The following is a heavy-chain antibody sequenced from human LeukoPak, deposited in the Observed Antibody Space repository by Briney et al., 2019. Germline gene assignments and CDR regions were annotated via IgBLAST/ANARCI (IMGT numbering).Heavy chain of an antibody. CDR1: GGTFSSYA. J-gene: IGHJ5*02. D-gene: IGHD5-24*01. CDR3: AREGGATNPFDP. CDR2: IIPIFGTA. Sequence: SVKVSCKASGGTFSSYAISWVRQAPGQGLEWMGGIIPIFGTANYAQKFQGRVTITADKSTSTAYMELSSLRSEDTAVYYCAREGGATNPFDPWGQGTLVTVSS. V-gene: IGHV1-69*06.